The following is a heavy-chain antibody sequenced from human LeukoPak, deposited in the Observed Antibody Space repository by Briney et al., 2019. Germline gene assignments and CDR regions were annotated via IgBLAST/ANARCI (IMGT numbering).Heavy chain of an antibody. CDR2: IIPIFGTA. CDR3: ERNKRYCRRVRLRLDP. CDR1: GGTFSSYA. Sequence: SVKVSCKASGGTFSSYAINWVRQAPGQGLEWMGVIIPIFGTANYAQKFQGRVTLTADESTSTAYMELSSLRSEDTAVYYCERNKRYCRRVRLRLDPWGQETLVTVSS. D-gene: IGHD2-15*01. J-gene: IGHJ5*02. V-gene: IGHV1-69*13.